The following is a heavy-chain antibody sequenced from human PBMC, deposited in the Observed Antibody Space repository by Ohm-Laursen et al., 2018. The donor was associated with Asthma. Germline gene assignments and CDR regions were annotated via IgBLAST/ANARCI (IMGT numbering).Heavy chain of an antibody. D-gene: IGHD3-3*01. V-gene: IGHV4-59*01. CDR1: GGSISSYY. J-gene: IGHJ6*02. CDR3: ARGYYDFWSGYSPYYYYYGMDV. CDR2: IYYSGST. Sequence: SQTLSLTCTVSGGSISSYYWSWIRQPPGKGLEWIGYIYYSGSTNYNPSLKSRVTISVDTSKNQFSLKLSSVTAADTAVYYCARGYYDFWSGYSPYYYYYGMDVWGQGTTVTVSS.